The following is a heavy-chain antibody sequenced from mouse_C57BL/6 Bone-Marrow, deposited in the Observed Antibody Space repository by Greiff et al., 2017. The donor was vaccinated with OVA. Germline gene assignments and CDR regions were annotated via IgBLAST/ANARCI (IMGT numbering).Heavy chain of an antibody. D-gene: IGHD2-1*01. CDR1: QYEFPSHD. V-gene: IGHV5-2*01. Sequence: EVQRVESGGGLVQPGESLKLSCESNQYEFPSHDMSWVRKTPEKRLELVAAINSDGGSTYYPDTMERRFIISRDNTKKTLYLQMSSLRSEDTALYYCARRDGNYGWFAYWGQGTLVTVSA. CDR3: ARRDGNYGWFAY. CDR2: INSDGGST. J-gene: IGHJ3*01.